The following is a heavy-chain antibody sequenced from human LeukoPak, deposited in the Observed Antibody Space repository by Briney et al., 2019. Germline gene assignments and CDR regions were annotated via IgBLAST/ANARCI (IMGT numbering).Heavy chain of an antibody. D-gene: IGHD3-10*01. J-gene: IGHJ3*02. CDR3: ARYYFASGSPAGRAFDI. Sequence: TGGSLRLSCAASGITFTGYWMSWVRQAPGKGLEWVANIKEDGSEKYYVDSVKGRFTISRGNAKNSLYLQMNSLRAEDTAVYYCARYYFASGSPAGRAFDIWGQGTMVTVSS. CDR2: IKEDGSEK. V-gene: IGHV3-7*05. CDR1: GITFTGYW.